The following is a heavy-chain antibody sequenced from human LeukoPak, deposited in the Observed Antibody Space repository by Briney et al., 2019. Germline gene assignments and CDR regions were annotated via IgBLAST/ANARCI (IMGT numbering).Heavy chain of an antibody. Sequence: PSETLSLTCTVSGGSISSGGYYWSWIRQHPGQGLEWIGYIYYSGSTYYNPSLKSRVTISVDTSKNQFSLKLSSVTAADTAVYYCARDGRGYSYGYYGMDVWGQGTTVTVSS. V-gene: IGHV4-31*03. J-gene: IGHJ6*02. CDR3: ARDGRGYSYGYYGMDV. CDR1: GGSISSGGYY. D-gene: IGHD5-18*01. CDR2: IYYSGST.